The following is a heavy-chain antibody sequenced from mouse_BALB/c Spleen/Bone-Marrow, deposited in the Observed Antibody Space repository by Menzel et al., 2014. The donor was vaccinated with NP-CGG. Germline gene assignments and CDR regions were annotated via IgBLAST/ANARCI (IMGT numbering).Heavy chain of an antibody. CDR3: AREDGSSFFDY. V-gene: IGHV3-6*02. D-gene: IGHD1-1*01. Sequence: DVKLVESGPGLVKPSQSLSLTCSVTGYSITSGYYWNWIRQFPGNKLEWMGYISYDGSNNYNPSLKNRISITRDTSKNQFFLKLNSVTTEDTATYYCAREDGSSFFDYWGQGTTLTVSS. CDR2: ISYDGSN. CDR1: GYSITSGYY. J-gene: IGHJ2*01.